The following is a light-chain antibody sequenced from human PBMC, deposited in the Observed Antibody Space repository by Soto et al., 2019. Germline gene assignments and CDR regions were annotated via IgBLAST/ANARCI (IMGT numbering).Light chain of an antibody. Sequence: AIRMTQSPSSFSASTGDRVTITCRASQDISSYLAWYQQKPGKAPKLLIYGASTLQSGVPSRFSGSGSGTDFTLTISCLQSEDVASYYCQQYYGYPLTFGGGTNVEI. CDR3: QQYYGYPLT. CDR1: QDISSY. J-gene: IGKJ4*01. V-gene: IGKV1-8*01. CDR2: GAS.